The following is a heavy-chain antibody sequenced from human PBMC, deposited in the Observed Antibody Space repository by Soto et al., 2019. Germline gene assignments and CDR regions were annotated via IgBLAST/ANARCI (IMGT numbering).Heavy chain of an antibody. Sequence: QVQLVQSGAEVKKPGASVKVSCKASGYTFTSYDINWVRQATGQGLEWMGWMNPNSGNTGYAQKFQGRVTMXXNXSXXTAYMELRSRRSEDTAVYYCARLGGGYYYYYGMDVWGQGTTVTVSS. CDR3: ARLGGGYYYYYGMDV. CDR1: GYTFTSYD. J-gene: IGHJ6*02. CDR2: MNPNSGNT. D-gene: IGHD3-10*01. V-gene: IGHV1-8*01.